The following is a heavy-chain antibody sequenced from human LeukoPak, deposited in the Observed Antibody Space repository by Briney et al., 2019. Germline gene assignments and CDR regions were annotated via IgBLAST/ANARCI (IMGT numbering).Heavy chain of an antibody. D-gene: IGHD1-1*01. Sequence: SVKVSCKASGGTFSSYAISWVRQAPGQGLEWMGGIIPIFGTANYAQKFQGRVTITADESTSTAYMELSSLRSEDTAVYYCASLEGMEYYYYYMDVWGKGTTVTVSS. J-gene: IGHJ6*03. CDR1: GGTFSSYA. CDR3: ASLEGMEYYYYYMDV. V-gene: IGHV1-69*01. CDR2: IIPIFGTA.